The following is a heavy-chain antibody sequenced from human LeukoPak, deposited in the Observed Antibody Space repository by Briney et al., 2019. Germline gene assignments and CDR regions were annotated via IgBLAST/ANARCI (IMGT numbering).Heavy chain of an antibody. J-gene: IGHJ4*02. Sequence: ASVKVSCKASGYTFTGYYMHWVRQAPGQGLEWMGWIKPNSGGTNYAQKFQGRVTMTRDTSISTAHMELSRLRSDETAVYYCARECSTACNHFDYWGQGTLVTVSS. D-gene: IGHD1-14*01. CDR3: ARECSTACNHFDY. CDR1: GYTFTGYY. CDR2: IKPNSGGT. V-gene: IGHV1-2*02.